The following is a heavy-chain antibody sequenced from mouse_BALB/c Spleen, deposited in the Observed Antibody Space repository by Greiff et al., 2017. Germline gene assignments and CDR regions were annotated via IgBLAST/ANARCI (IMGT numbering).Heavy chain of an antibody. V-gene: IGHV5-12-2*01. CDR2: ISNGGGST. D-gene: IGHD2-12*01. Sequence: VKLMESGGGLVQPGGSLKLSCAASGFTFSSYTMSWVRQTPEKRLEWVAYISNGGGSTYYPDTVKGRFTISRDNAKNTLYLQMSSLKSEDTAMYYCARGRPYYFDYWGQGTTLTVSS. J-gene: IGHJ2*01. CDR3: ARGRPYYFDY. CDR1: GFTFSSYT.